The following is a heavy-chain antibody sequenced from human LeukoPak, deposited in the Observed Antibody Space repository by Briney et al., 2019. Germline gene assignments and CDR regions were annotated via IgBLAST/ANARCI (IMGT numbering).Heavy chain of an antibody. V-gene: IGHV4-38-2*02. CDR3: ARDPRWLTPDCTSTSCYENYFDP. D-gene: IGHD2-2*01. J-gene: IGHJ5*02. Sequence: SETLSLTCVVSGYSISSGYQWAWIRQSPGKGLEWFGSIYHSGSAHYNPSLKSRVTISVETSKNQFSLNLYSVTAADTAVYYCARDPRWLTPDCTSTSCYENYFDPWGQGTLVTVSS. CDR2: IYHSGSA. CDR1: GYSISSGYQ.